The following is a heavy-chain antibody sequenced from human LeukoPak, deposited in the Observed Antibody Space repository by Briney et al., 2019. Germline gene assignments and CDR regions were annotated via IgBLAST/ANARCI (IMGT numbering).Heavy chain of an antibody. J-gene: IGHJ3*02. CDR3: AGLSMIDTFDI. V-gene: IGHV5-51*01. CDR2: IYPGDSDT. Sequence: GESLKISCQASGYSFMTYWIGWVRQMPGKGLEWMAIIYPGDSDTKYSPSFQDQVTISADKSINTAYLHWRSLKASDTAMYYCAGLSMIDTFDIWGLGTVVTVSS. CDR1: GYSFMTYW. D-gene: IGHD3-22*01.